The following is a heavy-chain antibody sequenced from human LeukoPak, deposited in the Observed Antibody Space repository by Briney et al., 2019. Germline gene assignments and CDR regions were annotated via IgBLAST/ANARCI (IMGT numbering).Heavy chain of an antibody. CDR3: TRDYGTAEGYYGMDV. CDR2: IRSKTYGGTT. CDR1: GFTFGDYA. Sequence: GGSLRLSCTASGFTFGDYAMNWVRQAPGKGLEWVGFIRSKTYGGTTEYAASVKGRFSISRDDSKNIAYLQMNSLKTEDTAVYYCTRDYGTAEGYYGMDVWGQGTTVTVSS. D-gene: IGHD2-21*02. J-gene: IGHJ6*02. V-gene: IGHV3-49*04.